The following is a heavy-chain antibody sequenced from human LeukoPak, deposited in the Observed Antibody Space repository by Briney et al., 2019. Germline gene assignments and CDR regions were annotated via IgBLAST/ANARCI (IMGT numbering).Heavy chain of an antibody. CDR1: GFTFSSYS. CDR3: AREVDPYSCSSTSCYTDY. D-gene: IGHD2-2*02. Sequence: GGSQRLSCAASGFTFSSYSMNWVRQAPGKGLEWVSSISSSSSYIYYADSVKGRFTISRDNAKNSLYLQMNSLRAEDTAVYYCAREVDPYSCSSTSCYTDYWGQGTLVTVSS. CDR2: ISSSSSYI. J-gene: IGHJ4*02. V-gene: IGHV3-21*01.